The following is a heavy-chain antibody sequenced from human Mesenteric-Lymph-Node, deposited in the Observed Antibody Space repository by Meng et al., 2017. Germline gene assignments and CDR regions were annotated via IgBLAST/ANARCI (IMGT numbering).Heavy chain of an antibody. Sequence: ASVKVSCKASGYRFSDYGIVWVRQAPGQGLEWMGWISVDTGDTRSAQKVQGRVTMTTDTSTMTAYMELRRLRSDDTAVYYCARGGPPYDFWSGYYSPALEYWGQGTLVTVSS. CDR2: ISVDTGDT. V-gene: IGHV1-18*01. CDR1: GYRFSDYG. D-gene: IGHD3-3*01. CDR3: ARGGPPYDFWSGYYSPALEY. J-gene: IGHJ4*02.